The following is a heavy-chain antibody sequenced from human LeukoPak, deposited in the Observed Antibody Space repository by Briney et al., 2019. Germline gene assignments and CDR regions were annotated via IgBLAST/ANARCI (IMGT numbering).Heavy chain of an antibody. CDR3: ASAYSISWDSWFDP. D-gene: IGHD6-13*01. J-gene: IGHJ5*02. V-gene: IGHV4-4*07. Sequence: SETLSLTCTVSGGSINSYYWSWIRQPAGKGLEWIGRIYTSATTRYNPSLKYNPSLKSRVTMSVDTSKNQFSLKLSSVTAADTAVYYCASAYSISWDSWFDPWGQGILVTVSS. CDR2: IYTSATT. CDR1: GGSINSYY.